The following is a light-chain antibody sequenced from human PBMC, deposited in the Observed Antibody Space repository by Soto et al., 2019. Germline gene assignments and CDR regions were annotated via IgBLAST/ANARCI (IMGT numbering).Light chain of an antibody. CDR2: GAS. J-gene: IGKJ1*01. CDR3: QQYNNWRT. V-gene: IGKV3-15*01. Sequence: EIVMTQSPATLSVSTGERATLSCRASQSVSSNLDWYQQKPGQAPRLLIYGASTRATGIPARFSGSGSGTEVTLTISSLRSENLAVYYCQQYNNWRTFGQGTKVEIK. CDR1: QSVSSN.